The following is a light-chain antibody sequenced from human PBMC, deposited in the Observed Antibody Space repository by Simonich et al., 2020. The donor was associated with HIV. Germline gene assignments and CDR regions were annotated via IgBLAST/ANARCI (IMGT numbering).Light chain of an antibody. CDR1: SRDVGGYNF. CDR3: SSYTSRGSWV. J-gene: IGLJ3*02. V-gene: IGLV2-14*03. CDR2: NVK. Sequence: QSALTQPASVSGSPGQPITISCTGTSRDVGGYNFFSWYQQQPGKAPKFMIYNVKKRPSGVSTRFSGSKSGNTASLTISGLQAEDEADYYCSSYTSRGSWVFGGGTKLTVL.